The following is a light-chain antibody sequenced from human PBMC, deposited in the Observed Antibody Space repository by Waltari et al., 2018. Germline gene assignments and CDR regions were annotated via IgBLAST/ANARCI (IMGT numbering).Light chain of an antibody. Sequence: QSALTQPPSASGTPGQRVTISCSGSSSNIGTNLSHWYQQPPGKAPKLLVYRNDQRPSGVPDRFSGSKSGTSASLAISGLQSEDEADYYCAAWDDSLSGHWVFGGGTKVTVL. V-gene: IGLV1-44*01. CDR2: RND. J-gene: IGLJ2*01. CDR1: SSNIGTNL. CDR3: AAWDDSLSGHWV.